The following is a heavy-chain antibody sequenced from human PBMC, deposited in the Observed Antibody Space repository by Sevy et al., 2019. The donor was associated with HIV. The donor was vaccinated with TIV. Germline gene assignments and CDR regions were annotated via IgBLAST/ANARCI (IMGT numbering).Heavy chain of an antibody. D-gene: IGHD3-3*01. CDR1: GGSISSYY. CDR2: IYTSGST. Sequence: SETLSLTCTVSGGSISSYYWSWIRQPAGKGLEWIGRIYTSGSTNYNPSLKSRVTMSVDTSKNQFSLKLSSVTAADTAVYYCARGFDYDFWSGYYHYYYGMDVWGQGTTVTVS. CDR3: ARGFDYDFWSGYYHYYYGMDV. J-gene: IGHJ6*02. V-gene: IGHV4-4*07.